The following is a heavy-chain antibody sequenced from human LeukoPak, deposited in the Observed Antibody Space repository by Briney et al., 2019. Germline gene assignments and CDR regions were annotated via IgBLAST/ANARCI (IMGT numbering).Heavy chain of an antibody. D-gene: IGHD5-12*01. V-gene: IGHV3-23*01. CDR2: ISGSGGST. J-gene: IGHJ4*02. CDR3: AKWLRQDTPYFDY. Sequence: GGSLRLSCAASGFTFSSYGMHWVRQAPGKGLEWVSAISGSGGSTYYADSVKGRFTISRDNSKNTLYLQMNSLRAEDTAVYYCAKWLRQDTPYFDYWGQGTLVTVSS. CDR1: GFTFSSYG.